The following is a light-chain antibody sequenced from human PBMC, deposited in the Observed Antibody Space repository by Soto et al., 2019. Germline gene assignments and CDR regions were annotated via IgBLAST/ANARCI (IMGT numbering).Light chain of an antibody. CDR1: QSISSY. J-gene: IGKJ2*01. CDR2: AAS. Sequence: DIQMTPSPSSLSASVGDRVTITCRASQSISSYLNWYQQKPGKAPELLIYAASSLQSWVPSRFSGSGSGTDFTLTISSLQPEDFATYYCQQSYSTPYTFGQGTKLEIK. V-gene: IGKV1-39*01. CDR3: QQSYSTPYT.